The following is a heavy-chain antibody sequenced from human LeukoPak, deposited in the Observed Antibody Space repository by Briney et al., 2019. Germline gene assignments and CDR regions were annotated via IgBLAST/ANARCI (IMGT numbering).Heavy chain of an antibody. CDR3: ARGGSSTYIDY. D-gene: IGHD2-2*01. V-gene: IGHV1-18*01. CDR2: ISGYNGST. CDR1: GFTFTSYG. J-gene: IGHJ4*02. Sequence: GASVKVSRKASGFTFTSYGFTWVRQAPGQGLEWMGWISGYNGSTNYAQKLQGRVTMTTDTSTRTAYMELRSLRSDDTAVYYCARGGSSTYIDYWGQGTLVTVSS.